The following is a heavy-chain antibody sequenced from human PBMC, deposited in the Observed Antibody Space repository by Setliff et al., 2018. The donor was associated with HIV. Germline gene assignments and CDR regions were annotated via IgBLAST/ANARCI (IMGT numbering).Heavy chain of an antibody. CDR2: INGYSGKP. CDR3: AREAPRYASGAFDM. Sequence: ASVKVSCKSSGYTLSNFGVSWVRQAPGQGLEWLGYINGYSGKPHLSPRLQGRLTMTTDTSPDTVYLELRSLASDDTAIYYCAREAPRYASGAFDMWGLGTMVTVSS. D-gene: IGHD3-10*01. CDR1: GYTLSNFG. J-gene: IGHJ3*02. V-gene: IGHV1-18*01.